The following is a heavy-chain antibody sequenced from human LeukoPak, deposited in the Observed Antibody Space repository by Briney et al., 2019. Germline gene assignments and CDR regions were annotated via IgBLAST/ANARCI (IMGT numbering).Heavy chain of an antibody. V-gene: IGHV4-39*07. CDR2: IYYSGST. Sequence: SETLSLTCTVSGGSISSSSYYWGWIRQPPGKGLEWIGSIYYSGSTYYNPSLKSRVTISVDTSKNQFSLKLSSVTAADTAVYYCARDYGNYYDSSGYQYWGQGTLVTVSS. J-gene: IGHJ4*02. CDR3: ARDYGNYYDSSGYQY. D-gene: IGHD3-22*01. CDR1: GGSISSSSYY.